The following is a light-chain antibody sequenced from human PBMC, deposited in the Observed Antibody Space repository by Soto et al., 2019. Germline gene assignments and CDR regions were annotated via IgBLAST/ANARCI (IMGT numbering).Light chain of an antibody. Sequence: QSALTQPASVSGSPGQSIAISFTGTSSDVGYYNYVSWYQQHPGKAPKVMIYDVNNRPSGVSDRFSGSKSGNTATLTISGLQAEDEHDYYCCSYTSSSIYVFGTGTQLTVL. CDR2: DVN. CDR1: SSDVGYYNY. CDR3: CSYTSSSIYV. J-gene: IGLJ1*01. V-gene: IGLV2-14*01.